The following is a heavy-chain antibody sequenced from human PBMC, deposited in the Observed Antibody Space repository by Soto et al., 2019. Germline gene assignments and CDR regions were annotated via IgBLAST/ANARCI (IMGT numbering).Heavy chain of an antibody. CDR3: TRRPGS. V-gene: IGHV3-66*01. J-gene: IGHJ5*02. Sequence: EVQLVESGGGLVQPGESLRLSCAASGFTVSNNYMSWVRQAPGKGLEWVSFIYSGGNTYYADSVKGRFTISRDKSKNTLYLQMNNLRVEDTAAYYCTRRPGSWGQGTLVTVSS. D-gene: IGHD7-27*01. CDR1: GFTVSNNY. CDR2: IYSGGNT.